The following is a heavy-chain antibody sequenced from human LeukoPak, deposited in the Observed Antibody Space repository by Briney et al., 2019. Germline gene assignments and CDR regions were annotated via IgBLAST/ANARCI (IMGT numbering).Heavy chain of an antibody. D-gene: IGHD3-3*01. J-gene: IGHJ6*03. Sequence: PGGSLRLSCAASGFTFRDYGMSWVRQAPGKGLEWVSGISDSGGSTKHAVSVKGRFTISRDNSKDTLYLQMNSLRAEDTAVYYCAKIGRRYDFWTGYYEEEVDYMDVWGKGTTVTVSS. CDR3: AKIGRRYDFWTGYYEEEVDYMDV. V-gene: IGHV3-23*01. CDR2: ISDSGGST. CDR1: GFTFRDYG.